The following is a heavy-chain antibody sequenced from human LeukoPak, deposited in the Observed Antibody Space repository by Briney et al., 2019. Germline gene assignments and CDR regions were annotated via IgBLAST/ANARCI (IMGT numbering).Heavy chain of an antibody. CDR3: ARGPVPYYDILTGYFQRYYYYYMDV. V-gene: IGHV1-8*03. CDR1: GYTFTSYD. J-gene: IGHJ6*03. D-gene: IGHD3-9*01. CDR2: MNPNSDNT. Sequence: GASVKVSCKASGYTFTSYDINWVRQATGQGLEWMGWMNPNSDNTGYAQKFQGRVTITRNTSISTAYMELSSLRSEDTAVYYCARGPVPYYDILTGYFQRYYYYYMDVWGKGTTVTVSS.